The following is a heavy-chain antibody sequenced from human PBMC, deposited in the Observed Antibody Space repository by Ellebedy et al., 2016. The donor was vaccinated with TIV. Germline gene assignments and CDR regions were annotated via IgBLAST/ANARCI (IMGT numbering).Heavy chain of an antibody. CDR2: SRNKAKSYTT. CDR3: ARDTTSDY. V-gene: IGHV3-72*01. Sequence: GESLKISCAVSGFTFSAHYMDWVRLAPGKGPEWVGRSRNKAKSYTTDYAASVKVRFTISRDDSKNSLYLQMNSLKTEDTAIYYCARDTTSDYWGQGALVTVSS. CDR1: GFTFSAHY. D-gene: IGHD1-1*01. J-gene: IGHJ4*02.